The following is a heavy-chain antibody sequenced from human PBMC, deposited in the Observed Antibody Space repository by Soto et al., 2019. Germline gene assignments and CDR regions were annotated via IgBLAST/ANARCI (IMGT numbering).Heavy chain of an antibody. Sequence: GGSLRLSCAASGFTFSSYAMSWVRQAPGKGLDWVSSVSCSGSSTYYADSVKGRFTISRDNSKHTLYLQMSSLRAEDTAVYYCAKRIAVAVTEYYYGMDVWGQGTTVTVSS. J-gene: IGHJ6*02. CDR3: AKRIAVAVTEYYYGMDV. D-gene: IGHD6-19*01. V-gene: IGHV3-23*01. CDR2: VSCSGSST. CDR1: GFTFSSYA.